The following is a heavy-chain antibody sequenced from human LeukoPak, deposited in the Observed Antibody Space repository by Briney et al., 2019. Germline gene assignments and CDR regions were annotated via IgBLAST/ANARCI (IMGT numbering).Heavy chain of an antibody. V-gene: IGHV3-66*01. CDR2: IYSGGST. CDR1: GFTVSSNY. Sequence: GGSLRLSCAASGFTVSSNYMSWVRQAPGKGLEWVSVIYSGGSTYYADSVKGRFTISRDNSNTIHLQMNSLRAEDTAVYYCARDKRYFDWLLSGFDPWGQGTLVTVSP. CDR3: ARDKRYFDWLLSGFDP. D-gene: IGHD3-9*01. J-gene: IGHJ5*02.